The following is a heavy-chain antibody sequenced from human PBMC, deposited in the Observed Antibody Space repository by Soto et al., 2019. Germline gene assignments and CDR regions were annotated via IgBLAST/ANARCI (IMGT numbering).Heavy chain of an antibody. D-gene: IGHD6-13*01. CDR1: GGSFSGYY. Sequence: SETLSLTCAVYGGSFSGYYWSWIRQPPGKGLEWIGEINHSGSTNYNPSLKSRVTISVDTSKNQFSLKLSSVTAADTAVYYCAADAAAGTDTPLSWFDPWGQGTLVTVSS. V-gene: IGHV4-34*01. J-gene: IGHJ5*02. CDR2: INHSGST. CDR3: AADAAAGTDTPLSWFDP.